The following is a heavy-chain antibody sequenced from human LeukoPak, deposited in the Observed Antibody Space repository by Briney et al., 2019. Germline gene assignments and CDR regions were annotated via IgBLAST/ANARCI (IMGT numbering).Heavy chain of an antibody. Sequence: SETLSLTCTVSGGSISSYYWSWIRQPPGKGPEWIGYIYYSGSTNYNPSLKSRVTISVDTSKNQFSLKLSSVTAADTAVYYCARVRDIVVVPAAIGAFDIWGQGTMVTVSS. V-gene: IGHV4-59*01. CDR2: IYYSGST. J-gene: IGHJ3*02. D-gene: IGHD2-2*02. CDR1: GGSISSYY. CDR3: ARVRDIVVVPAAIGAFDI.